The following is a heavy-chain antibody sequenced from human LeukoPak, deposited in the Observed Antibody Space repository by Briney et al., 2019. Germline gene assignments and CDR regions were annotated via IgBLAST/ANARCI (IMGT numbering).Heavy chain of an antibody. D-gene: IGHD1-26*01. J-gene: IGHJ4*02. CDR1: GFTFSSYA. CDR3: AKVPAGAYEAGSC. Sequence: GGSLRLSCAASGFTFSSYAMSWVRQAPGKGLEWVSAISGSGGSTYYADSAKGRFTISRDNSKNTLYLQMNSLRAEDTAVYYCAKVPAGAYEAGSCWGQGTLVTVSS. CDR2: ISGSGGST. V-gene: IGHV3-23*01.